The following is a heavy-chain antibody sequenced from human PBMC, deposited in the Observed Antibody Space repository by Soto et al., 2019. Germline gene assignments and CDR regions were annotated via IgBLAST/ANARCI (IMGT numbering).Heavy chain of an antibody. V-gene: IGHV4-59*12. CDR3: ARGQVVAAKH. D-gene: IGHD2-15*01. Sequence: PSETLSLTCTVSGDSISSFYWSWIRQSPGKGLEWIGYIYYTGSTYYNPSLKSRVTISVDRSKNQFSLKLSSVTAADTAVYYGARGQVVAAKHWGQGTLVTVSS. J-gene: IGHJ4*02. CDR1: GDSISSFY. CDR2: IYYTGST.